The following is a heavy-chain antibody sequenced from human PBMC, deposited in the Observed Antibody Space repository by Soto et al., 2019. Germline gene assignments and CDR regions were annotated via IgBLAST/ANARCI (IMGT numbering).Heavy chain of an antibody. D-gene: IGHD3-3*01. CDR2: ISGSGGST. Sequence: GGSLRLSCAASGFTFSSYAMSWVRQAPGKGLEWVSAISGSGGSTYYADSVKGRFTISRDNSKNTLYLRMNSLRAEDTAVYYCAKGPEITIFGVVIDYWGQGSLVTVSS. J-gene: IGHJ4*02. CDR3: AKGPEITIFGVVIDY. V-gene: IGHV3-23*01. CDR1: GFTFSSYA.